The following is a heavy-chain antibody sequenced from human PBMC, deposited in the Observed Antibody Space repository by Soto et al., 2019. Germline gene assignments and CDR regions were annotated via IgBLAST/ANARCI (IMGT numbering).Heavy chain of an antibody. CDR3: AREGDGRSAGWFVP. D-gene: IGHD6-13*01. Sequence: GGSRRLSCAASGFTFSSYSMNWVRQAPGKGLEWVSSISSSSRYIYYADSVKGRFTISRDNAKNSLYLQMNTLRAEDTAVYTVAREGDGRSAGWFVPCGQGPLIT. CDR1: GFTFSSYS. V-gene: IGHV3-21*01. CDR2: ISSSSRYI. J-gene: IGHJ5*02.